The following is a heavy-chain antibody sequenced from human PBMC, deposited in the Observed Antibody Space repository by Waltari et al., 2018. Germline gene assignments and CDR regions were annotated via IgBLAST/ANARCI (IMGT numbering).Heavy chain of an antibody. Sequence: QVQLVQSGAEVKKPGASVKVSCKASGYTFTGYYMHWVRQAPGQGLEWMGWINPNSGGTNYAQKFQGRVTMTRDTSISTAYMELSRLRSDDTAVYYCAREYCSSTSCYKGLDYWGQGTLVTVSS. CDR2: INPNSGGT. CDR3: AREYCSSTSCYKGLDY. CDR1: GYTFTGYY. V-gene: IGHV1-2*02. D-gene: IGHD2-2*02. J-gene: IGHJ4*02.